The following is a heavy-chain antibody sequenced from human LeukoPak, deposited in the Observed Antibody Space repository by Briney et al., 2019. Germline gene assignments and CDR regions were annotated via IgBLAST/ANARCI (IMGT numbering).Heavy chain of an antibody. V-gene: IGHV1-8*01. CDR2: MNPNSGNT. CDR1: GYTFTSYD. D-gene: IGHD3-10*01. Sequence: ASVKVSCKASGYTFTSYDINWVRQATGQGLEWMGWMNPNSGNTGYAQKFQGRVTMTRNTSISTAYMELSSLRSEDTAVYYCARGVLLWFGEFPWYFDLWGRGTLVTVSS. J-gene: IGHJ2*01. CDR3: ARGVLLWFGEFPWYFDL.